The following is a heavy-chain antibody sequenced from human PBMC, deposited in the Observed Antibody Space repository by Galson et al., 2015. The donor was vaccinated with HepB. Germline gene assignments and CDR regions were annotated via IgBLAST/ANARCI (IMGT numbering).Heavy chain of an antibody. CDR3: ARVGYCSGGSCSSSDY. V-gene: IGHV3-21*01. CDR2: ISSSSSYI. Sequence: SLRLSCAASGFTFSSYSMNWVRQAPGKGLEWVSSISSSSSYIYYADSVKGRFTISRDNAKNSLYLQMNSLRAEDTAVYYCARVGYCSGGSCSSSDYWGQGTLVTVSS. J-gene: IGHJ4*02. CDR1: GFTFSSYS. D-gene: IGHD2-15*01.